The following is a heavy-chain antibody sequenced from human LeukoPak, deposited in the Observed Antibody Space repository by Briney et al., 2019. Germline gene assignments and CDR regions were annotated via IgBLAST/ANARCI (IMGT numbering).Heavy chain of an antibody. CDR1: GYTFTKYA. Sequence: GASVKVSCKASGYTFTKYAIHWVRQAPGQRPEWMGWINVGNGNTKYSQKFQGRVTMTRDTSTSTVYMELSSLRSEDTAVYYCARGYPLDWNYFDYWGQGTLVTVSS. V-gene: IGHV1-3*01. CDR3: ARGYPLDWNYFDY. D-gene: IGHD3/OR15-3a*01. J-gene: IGHJ4*02. CDR2: INVGNGNT.